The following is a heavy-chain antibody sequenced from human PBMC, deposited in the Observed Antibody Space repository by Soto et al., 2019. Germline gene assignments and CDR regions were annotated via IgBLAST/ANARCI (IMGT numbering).Heavy chain of an antibody. V-gene: IGHV3-23*01. CDR2: LTASGDST. D-gene: IGHD4-17*01. Sequence: GGSLRLSCAASGFTFSTYAMNWVRQAPGKGLEWVSVLTASGDSTYYADSVKGRFTISRDNSMNALYLQMNSLRIEDTAVYYCAHPRGYGVFDAYDIWGQGTMVTVSS. CDR1: GFTFSTYA. J-gene: IGHJ3*02. CDR3: AHPRGYGVFDAYDI.